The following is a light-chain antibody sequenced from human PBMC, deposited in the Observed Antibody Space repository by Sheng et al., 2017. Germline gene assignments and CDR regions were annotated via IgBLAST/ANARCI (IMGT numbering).Light chain of an antibody. CDR3: QQSSSPLYT. Sequence: DIQMTQSPSSLSASVGDSVAITCRAGQTISNYLNWYQQKPGTAPKLLIYAASSLQSGVPSRFSGSGSGTEFTLSINNLQPEDFATYYCQQSSSPLYTFGQGTKLEIK. CDR1: QTISNY. V-gene: IGKV1-39*01. CDR2: AAS. J-gene: IGKJ2*01.